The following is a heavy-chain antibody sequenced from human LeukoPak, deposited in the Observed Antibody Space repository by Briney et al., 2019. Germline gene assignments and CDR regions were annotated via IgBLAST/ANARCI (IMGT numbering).Heavy chain of an antibody. V-gene: IGHV3-21*01. Sequence: GGSLRLSCAASGFSFSSYSMNWVRQAPGKGLEWVSSISPRSDYIYYADSLKGRFTISRDNAKDSLYLQMNSLRAEDTAVYYCSRGGTDDPFNSWGQGTLVTVSS. J-gene: IGHJ4*02. CDR3: SRGGTDDPFNS. D-gene: IGHD1-1*01. CDR2: ISPRSDYI. CDR1: GFSFSSYS.